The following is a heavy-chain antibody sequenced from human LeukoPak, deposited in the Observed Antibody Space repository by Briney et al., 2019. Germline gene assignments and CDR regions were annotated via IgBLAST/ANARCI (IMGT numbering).Heavy chain of an antibody. Sequence: GASVKVSCKASGYTFTSYGISWVRQAPGQGLEWMGWISAYNGNTNYAQKLQGRVTMTTDTSTSTAYMELRSLRSDDTAVYYCAQRYYYDNSGYYYLDYWGQGTLVTVSS. D-gene: IGHD3-22*01. J-gene: IGHJ4*02. CDR3: AQRYYYDNSGYYYLDY. CDR2: ISAYNGNT. V-gene: IGHV1-18*01. CDR1: GYTFTSYG.